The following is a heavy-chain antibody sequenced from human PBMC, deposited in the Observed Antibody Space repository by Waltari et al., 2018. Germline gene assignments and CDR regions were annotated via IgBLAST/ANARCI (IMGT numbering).Heavy chain of an antibody. V-gene: IGHV3-23*03. CDR1: GFTFSSHD. D-gene: IGHD1-26*01. Sequence: EVQLLESGGGLVQPGGSLRLSCAASGFTFSSHDMTWVGQAPGKGLEWVSVIYSGGSSTYYADSVKGRFTISRDNSKNTLYLQMNSLRAEDTAVYYCAKDQRVPTFFDYWGQGTLVTVSS. CDR2: IYSGGSST. J-gene: IGHJ4*02. CDR3: AKDQRVPTFFDY.